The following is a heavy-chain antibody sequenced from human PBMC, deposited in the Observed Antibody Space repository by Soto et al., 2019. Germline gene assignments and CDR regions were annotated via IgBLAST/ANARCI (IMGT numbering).Heavy chain of an antibody. J-gene: IGHJ3*02. CDR2: ISAYNGNT. Sequence: ASVKVSCKDSGYTFTSNGISWVRQAPGQGLEWMGWISAYNGNTNYAQKLQGRVTMTTDTSTSTAYMELRSLRSDDTAVYYCARDCKPIIYDILTERPDAFDIWGQGTMVTV. CDR1: GYTFTSNG. D-gene: IGHD3-9*01. CDR3: ARDCKPIIYDILTERPDAFDI. V-gene: IGHV1-18*01.